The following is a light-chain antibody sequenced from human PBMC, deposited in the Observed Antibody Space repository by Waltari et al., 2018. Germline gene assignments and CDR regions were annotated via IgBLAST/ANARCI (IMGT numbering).Light chain of an antibody. Sequence: EIVLTQSPGTLSLSPGERATLSCRASQSVSSNKLAWYQQKPGQAPRLLIYGASSRATGIPDRFSGSGSGTDFTLTISRLEPEDFAVYYCQQYGNSPRTFGQRTKVEIK. CDR1: QSVSSNK. V-gene: IGKV3-20*01. CDR2: GAS. CDR3: QQYGNSPRT. J-gene: IGKJ1*01.